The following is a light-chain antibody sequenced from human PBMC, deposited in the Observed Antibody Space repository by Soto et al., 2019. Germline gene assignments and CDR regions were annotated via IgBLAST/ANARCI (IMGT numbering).Light chain of an antibody. CDR3: QQCRNSPLT. Sequence: EIVMTQSPATLSASPGEGATLSCKAGQNVYNNLAWYQQRPGQPPRLLIYDASSRATGISARFSGSGYGTDFTLSISSRQSEDVAVYFCQQCRNSPLTFGGGTKVEIK. V-gene: IGKV3-15*01. CDR1: QNVYNN. CDR2: DAS. J-gene: IGKJ4*01.